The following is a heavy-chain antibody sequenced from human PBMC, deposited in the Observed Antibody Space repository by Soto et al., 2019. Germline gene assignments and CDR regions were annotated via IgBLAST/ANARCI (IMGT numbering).Heavy chain of an antibody. D-gene: IGHD1-26*01. CDR3: ARDQGGRDGYNPPLYYFDY. V-gene: IGHV4-31*03. Sequence: QVQLQESGPGLVKPSQTLSLTCTVSGGSISSGGYYWSWIRQHPGKGLEWIGYIYYSGSTYYNPSLKSRVTISVDTSKTQFSLKLSSVTAADTAVYYCARDQGGRDGYNPPLYYFDYWGQGTLVTVSS. CDR2: IYYSGST. CDR1: GGSISSGGYY. J-gene: IGHJ4*02.